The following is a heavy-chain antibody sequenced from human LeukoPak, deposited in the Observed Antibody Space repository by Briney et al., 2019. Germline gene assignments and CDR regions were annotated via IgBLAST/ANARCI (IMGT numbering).Heavy chain of an antibody. Sequence: SETLSLTCAVYGGSFSGYYWSWIRQPPGKGLEWIGEINHSGSTNYNPSLKSRVTISVDTSKNQFSLELSSVTAADTAVYYCARTPNSYGAPFDYWGQGTLVTVSS. CDR1: GGSFSGYY. CDR3: ARTPNSYGAPFDY. CDR2: INHSGST. J-gene: IGHJ4*02. V-gene: IGHV4-34*01. D-gene: IGHD5-18*01.